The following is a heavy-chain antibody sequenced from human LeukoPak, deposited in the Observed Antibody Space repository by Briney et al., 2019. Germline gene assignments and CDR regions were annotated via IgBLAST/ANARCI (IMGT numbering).Heavy chain of an antibody. V-gene: IGHV3-23*01. D-gene: IGHD6-13*01. CDR1: GFTFSSYA. CDR3: AKIPTPLAAALTGLDY. J-gene: IGHJ4*02. Sequence: GGSLRLSCSASGFTFSSYAMSWVRQAPGKGLEWVSAISGSGGSTYYADSVKGRFTISRDNSKNTLYLQMNSLRAEDTAVYYCAKIPTPLAAALTGLDYWGQGTLVTVSS. CDR2: ISGSGGST.